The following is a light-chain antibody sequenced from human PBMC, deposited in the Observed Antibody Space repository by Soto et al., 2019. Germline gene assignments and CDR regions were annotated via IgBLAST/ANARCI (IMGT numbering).Light chain of an antibody. CDR2: GAS. CDR1: QSVNSRH. V-gene: IGKV3-20*01. Sequence: EIVLTQSPGTLSLSPGERATLSCRASQSVNSRHLAWYQQKPGQAPRLLIYGASSRATGIPDRFSGSGSGTDFTLTISRLAPEDSALYYCQHYGHPRWTFGPGTKVDIK. CDR3: QHYGHPRWT. J-gene: IGKJ1*01.